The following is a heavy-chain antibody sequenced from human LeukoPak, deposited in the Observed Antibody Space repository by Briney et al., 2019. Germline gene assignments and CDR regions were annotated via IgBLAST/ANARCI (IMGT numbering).Heavy chain of an antibody. D-gene: IGHD6-13*01. CDR1: GGTFSSYA. CDR2: IIPIFGTA. V-gene: IGHV1-69*06. Sequence: SVKVSCKASGGTFSSYAISWVRQAPGQGLEWMGGIIPIFGTANYAQKFQGRVTITADKSTSTAYMELSSLRSENTAVYYCARDFGYSSSWYNYFDYWGQGTLVTVSS. CDR3: ARDFGYSSSWYNYFDY. J-gene: IGHJ4*02.